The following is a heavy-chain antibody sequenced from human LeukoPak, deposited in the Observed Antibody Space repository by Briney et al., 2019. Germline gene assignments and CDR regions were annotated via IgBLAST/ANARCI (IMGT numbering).Heavy chain of an antibody. CDR3: ARLTGYMIEDYFDY. J-gene: IGHJ4*02. CDR1: GDSINSYY. V-gene: IGHV4-59*01. CDR2: MSYSGRS. Sequence: PSETLSLTCTVSGDSINSYYWSWIRQTPEKGLEWIGYMSYSGRSDYGPSLKSRVTMSVDTSKNQFSLRMTSVTAADTGVYYCARLTGYMIEDYFDYWGQGTLVTVSS. D-gene: IGHD3-22*01.